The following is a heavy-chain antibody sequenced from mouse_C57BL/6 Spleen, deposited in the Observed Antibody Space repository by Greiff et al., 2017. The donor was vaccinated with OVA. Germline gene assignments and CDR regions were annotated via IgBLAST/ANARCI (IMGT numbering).Heavy chain of an antibody. CDR3: TFWGLGAMDY. Sequence: VQLQQSGAELVRPGASVKLSCTASGFNITDYYMHWVKQRPEQGLEWIGTIDPEDGDPKYAPKFQGKATMTAETSSNTAYLQLSSLTSEDTAVYYCTFWGLGAMDYWGQGTSVTVSS. D-gene: IGHD3-3*01. V-gene: IGHV14-1*01. J-gene: IGHJ4*01. CDR2: IDPEDGDP. CDR1: GFNITDYY.